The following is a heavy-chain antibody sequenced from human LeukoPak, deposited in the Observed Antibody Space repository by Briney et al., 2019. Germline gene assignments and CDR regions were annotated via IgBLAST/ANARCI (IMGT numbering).Heavy chain of an antibody. D-gene: IGHD3-22*01. V-gene: IGHV1-3*01. Sequence: ASVTVSCKASGYTFTSYAMHWVRQAPGQRLEWMGWINAGNGNTKYSQKFQGRVTITRDTSASTAYMELSSLRSEDTAVYYCARGAYYYDSSGYLDLYYYYYGMDVWGQGTTVTVSS. J-gene: IGHJ6*02. CDR1: GYTFTSYA. CDR3: ARGAYYYDSSGYLDLYYYYYGMDV. CDR2: INAGNGNT.